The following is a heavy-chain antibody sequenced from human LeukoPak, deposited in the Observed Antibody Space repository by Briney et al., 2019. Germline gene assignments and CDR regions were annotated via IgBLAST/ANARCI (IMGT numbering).Heavy chain of an antibody. D-gene: IGHD3-3*01. V-gene: IGHV3-74*01. J-gene: IGHJ4*02. Sequence: GGSLRLSCAASGFTFSSYWMHWVRQASGKGLVWVSLINSDGSSTSYADSVKGRFTISRDNAKNTLYLQMNSLRAEDTAVYYCASLYYDFWSGRQNDYWGQGTLVTVSS. CDR3: ASLYYDFWSGRQNDY. CDR1: GFTFSSYW. CDR2: INSDGSST.